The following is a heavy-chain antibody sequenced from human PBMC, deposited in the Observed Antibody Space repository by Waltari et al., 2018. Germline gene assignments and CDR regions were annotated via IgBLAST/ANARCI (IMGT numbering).Heavy chain of an antibody. Sequence: QVQLVESGGGVVQPGRSMRLSCAASGFTFSRYGMPRVRQAPGQGREWVAFISDDGNYIYYADSVKGRFTISRDNSKNTVFLQMNSLKSEDTAVYYCARRGWEILRGFDYWGQGTLVTVSS. CDR2: ISDDGNYI. CDR1: GFTFSRYG. CDR3: ARRGWEILRGFDY. J-gene: IGHJ4*02. D-gene: IGHD1-26*01. V-gene: IGHV3-30*03.